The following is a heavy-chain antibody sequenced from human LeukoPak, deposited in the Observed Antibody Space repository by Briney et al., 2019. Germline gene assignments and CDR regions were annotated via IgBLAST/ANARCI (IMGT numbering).Heavy chain of an antibody. J-gene: IGHJ4*02. Sequence: SETLSLTCAVYGGSFSGYCWSWIRQPPGKGLEWIGEINHSGSTNYNPSPKSRVTISVDTSKNQFSLKLSSVTAADTAVYYCARDCSGGSCYSAFDYWGQGTLVTVSS. CDR3: ARDCSGGSCYSAFDY. CDR2: INHSGST. CDR1: GGSFSGYC. V-gene: IGHV4-34*01. D-gene: IGHD2-15*01.